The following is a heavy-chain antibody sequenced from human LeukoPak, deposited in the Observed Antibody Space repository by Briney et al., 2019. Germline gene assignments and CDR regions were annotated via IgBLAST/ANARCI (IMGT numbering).Heavy chain of an antibody. D-gene: IGHD3-22*01. J-gene: IGHJ4*02. CDR1: GGSINSYY. V-gene: IGHV4-59*12. CDR2: IHYSGST. CDR3: AREYYDSSGYYFLDY. Sequence: SETLSLTCTVSGGSINSYYWSWIRQPPGRGLEWIGSIHYSGSTSSNPSLRSRVTISVDKSKNQFSLKLSSVTAADTAVYYCAREYYDSSGYYFLDYWGQGTLVTVSS.